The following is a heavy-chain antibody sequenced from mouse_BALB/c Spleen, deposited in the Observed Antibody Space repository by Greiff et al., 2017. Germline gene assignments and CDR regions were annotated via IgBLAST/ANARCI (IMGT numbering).Heavy chain of an antibody. J-gene: IGHJ4*01. CDR1: GYTFTSYW. CDR2: IYPGNSDT. Sequence: VQLQQSGTVLARPGASVKMSCKASGYTFTSYWMHWVKQRPGQGLEWIGAIYPGNSDTSYNQKFKGKAKLTAVTSTSTAYMELSSLTNEDSAVYYCTRSYYGYDGGYAMDYWGQGTSVTVSS. CDR3: TRSYYGYDGGYAMDY. V-gene: IGHV1-5*01. D-gene: IGHD2-9*01.